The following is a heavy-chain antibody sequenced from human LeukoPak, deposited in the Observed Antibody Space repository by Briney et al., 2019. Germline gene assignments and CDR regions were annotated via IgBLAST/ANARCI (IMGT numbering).Heavy chain of an antibody. J-gene: IGHJ4*02. CDR3: SEGCFEPFDH. CDR1: GASVSSPH. D-gene: IGHD2-15*01. CDR2: LSYTGKT. V-gene: IGHV4-59*02. Sequence: SETLSLTCVVSGASVSSPHWNWIRQLPGEGLEWIGCLSYTGKTDYNPSLTSRVTISLDTSKNQVSLKLKSVTAADTAVYYCSEGCFEPFDHWGQGTLVTVSS.